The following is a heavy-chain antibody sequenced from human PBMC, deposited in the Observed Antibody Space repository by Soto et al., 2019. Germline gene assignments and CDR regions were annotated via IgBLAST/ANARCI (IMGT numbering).Heavy chain of an antibody. V-gene: IGHV4-4*07. D-gene: IGHD2-2*01. CDR2: IYTSGST. Sequence: PETLSLTCTVSGGSISSYYWSWIRQPAGKGLEWIGRIYTSGSTNYNPSLKSRVTMSVDTSKNQFSLKLSSVTAADTAVYYCARACSSNSCYDVFDYWGQGTLVTVS. J-gene: IGHJ4*02. CDR3: ARACSSNSCYDVFDY. CDR1: GGSISSYY.